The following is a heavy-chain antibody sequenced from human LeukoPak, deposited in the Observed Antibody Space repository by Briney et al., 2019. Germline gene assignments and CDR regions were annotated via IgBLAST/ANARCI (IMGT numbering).Heavy chain of an antibody. V-gene: IGHV3-23*01. CDR2: ISSNGGYT. CDR1: GVTLSTYA. D-gene: IGHD2-15*01. Sequence: GGSLRLSCAASGVTLSTYAMTWVRQAPGKGLEWVSGISSNGGYTYYADSVRGRFTISRDNSKSTLYLQMNSLRVEDTAIFYCAKDPRAYCSSGSCYFDSWGQGTLVTVSS. CDR3: AKDPRAYCSSGSCYFDS. J-gene: IGHJ4*02.